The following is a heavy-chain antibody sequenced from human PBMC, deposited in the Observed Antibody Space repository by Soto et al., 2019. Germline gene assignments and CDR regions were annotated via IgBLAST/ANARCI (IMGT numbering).Heavy chain of an antibody. CDR2: IYSGGST. Sequence: PGGSLRLSCAASGFTVSSNYMSWVRQAPGKGLEWVSVIYSGGSTYYADSVKGRFTISRHNSKNTLYLQMNSLRAEDTAVYYCARDRVVVVPAATTRSYYYYGMDVWGQGTTVTVSS. CDR3: ARDRVVVVPAATTRSYYYYGMDV. V-gene: IGHV3-53*04. D-gene: IGHD2-2*01. J-gene: IGHJ6*02. CDR1: GFTVSSNY.